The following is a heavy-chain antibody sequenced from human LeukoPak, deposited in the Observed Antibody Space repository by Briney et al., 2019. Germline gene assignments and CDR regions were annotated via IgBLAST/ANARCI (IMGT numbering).Heavy chain of an antibody. D-gene: IGHD3-10*01. J-gene: IGHJ3*02. CDR3: AAVGFGESNAFDI. CDR1: GGSISSSSYY. V-gene: IGHV4-39*01. CDR2: IYYSGST. Sequence: SETLSLTCTVSGGSISSSSYYWGWIRQPPGKGLEWIGSIYYSGSTYYNPSLKSRVTISVDTSKNQFSLKLSSVTAADTAVYYCAAVGFGESNAFDIWGQGTMVTVSS.